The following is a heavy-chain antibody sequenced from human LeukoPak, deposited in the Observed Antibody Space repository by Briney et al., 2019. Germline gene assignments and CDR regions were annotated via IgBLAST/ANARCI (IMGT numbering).Heavy chain of an antibody. V-gene: IGHV3-30*18. Sequence: GGSRRLSCAPSGFTFSSYGIHWVRQAPGKGLERVAVISYDGSNKYYADSVKGRFTISRDNSKDTLYLQMNSLSAEDTAVYYCEKPKKDRIAAAGYFQHWGQGTLVTVSS. CDR3: EKPKKDRIAAAGYFQH. CDR2: ISYDGSNK. J-gene: IGHJ1*01. CDR1: GFTFSSYG. D-gene: IGHD6-13*01.